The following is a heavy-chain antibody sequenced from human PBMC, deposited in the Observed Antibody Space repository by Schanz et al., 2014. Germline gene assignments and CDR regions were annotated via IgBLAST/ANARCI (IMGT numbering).Heavy chain of an antibody. CDR2: INTNTGNP. CDR1: GYTFTAYG. Sequence: QVQLVQSGAEVKKPGASVKVSCKASGYTFTAYGFSWVRQAPGQGLEWMGWINTNTGNPTYAQGFTGRFVFSLDTSVSTAYLQISFLKADDTAVFFCARGEANWGQYWGQGTLVTVSS. V-gene: IGHV7-4-1*02. J-gene: IGHJ4*02. D-gene: IGHD7-27*01. CDR3: ARGEANWGQY.